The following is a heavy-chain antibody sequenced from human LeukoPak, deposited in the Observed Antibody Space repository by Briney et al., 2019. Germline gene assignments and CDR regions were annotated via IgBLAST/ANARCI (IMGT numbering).Heavy chain of an antibody. CDR2: IYHSGST. CDR1: GYSISSGYY. Sequence: PSETLSLTCAVSGYSISSGYYWGWIRPPPGKGVEGIGSIYHSGSTYYNPSLKSRVNISVDTSKNQFSLKLSSVTAADTAVYYCARSAPHASYMIPHGAFDIWGQGTMVTVSS. J-gene: IGHJ3*02. V-gene: IGHV4-38-2*01. D-gene: IGHD3-22*01. CDR3: ARSAPHASYMIPHGAFDI.